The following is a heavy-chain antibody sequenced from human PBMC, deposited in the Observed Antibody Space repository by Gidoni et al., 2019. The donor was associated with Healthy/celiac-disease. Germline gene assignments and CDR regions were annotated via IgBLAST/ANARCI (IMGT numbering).Heavy chain of an antibody. D-gene: IGHD2-2*01. J-gene: IGHJ4*02. CDR1: GFTFSSYG. Sequence: QVQLVESGGGVVQPGRSRRLSCAASGFTFSSYGMHWVRQAPGKGLEWVAVISYDGSNKYYADSVKGRFTISRDNSKNTLYLQMNSLRAEDTAVYYCAKGGTYCSSTSCYPPNYFDYWGQGTLVTVSS. V-gene: IGHV3-30*18. CDR3: AKGGTYCSSTSCYPPNYFDY. CDR2: ISYDGSNK.